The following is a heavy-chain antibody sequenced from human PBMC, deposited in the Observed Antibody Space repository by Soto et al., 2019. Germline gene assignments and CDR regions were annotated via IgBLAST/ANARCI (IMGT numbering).Heavy chain of an antibody. CDR3: ARDLTEYYGSVYRPNYYYYGMDV. J-gene: IGHJ6*02. CDR2: ISYDGSNK. Sequence: GGSLRLSCAASGFTFNSYAMHWVRQAPGKGLEWVAVISYDGSNKYYADSVKGRFTISRDNSKNTLYLQMNSLRAEDTAVYYCARDLTEYYGSVYRPNYYYYGMDVWGQVSTVTVS. CDR1: GFTFNSYA. D-gene: IGHD3-10*01. V-gene: IGHV3-30-3*01.